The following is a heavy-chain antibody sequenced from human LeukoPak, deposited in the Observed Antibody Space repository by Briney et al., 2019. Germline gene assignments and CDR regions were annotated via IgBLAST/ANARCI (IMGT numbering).Heavy chain of an antibody. J-gene: IGHJ4*02. D-gene: IGHD3-10*01. V-gene: IGHV1-8*01. CDR1: GYTFTNYD. CDR3: ARVMTLWFGEGGFDY. CDR2: MNPNSGNT. Sequence: ASVKVSCKASGYTFTNYDINWVRQATGQGLEWMGWMNPNSGNTGYAQKFQGRVTMTWNTSISTAYMELSSLRSEDTAVYYCARVMTLWFGEGGFDYWGQGTLVTVPS.